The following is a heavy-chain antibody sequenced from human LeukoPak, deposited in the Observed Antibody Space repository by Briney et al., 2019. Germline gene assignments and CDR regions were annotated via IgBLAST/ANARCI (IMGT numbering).Heavy chain of an antibody. CDR2: IYYSGST. Sequence: SETLSLTCTVSGGSISSSSYYWGWIRQPPEKGLEWIGSIYYSGSTYYNPSLKSRVTISVDTSKNQFSLKLSSVTAADTAVYYCARHDYGDYVSPYYFDYWGQGTLVTVSS. V-gene: IGHV4-39*01. CDR3: ARHDYGDYVSPYYFDY. J-gene: IGHJ4*02. D-gene: IGHD4-17*01. CDR1: GGSISSSSYY.